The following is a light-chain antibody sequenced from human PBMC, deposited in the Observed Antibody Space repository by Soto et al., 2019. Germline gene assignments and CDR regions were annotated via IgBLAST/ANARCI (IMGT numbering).Light chain of an antibody. Sequence: DIQMTQSPSTLSASVGDRVTITCLASQSISSWLAWYQQKPGKAPKLLIYAASSLQSGVPSRFSGSGSGTDFTLTISSLQSEDFAVYYCQHYNSYSEAFGQGTKVDIK. CDR2: AAS. CDR3: QHYNSYSEA. CDR1: QSISSW. J-gene: IGKJ1*01. V-gene: IGKV1-5*01.